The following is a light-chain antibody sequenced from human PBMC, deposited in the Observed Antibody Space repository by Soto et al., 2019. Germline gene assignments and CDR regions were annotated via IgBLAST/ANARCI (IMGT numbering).Light chain of an antibody. CDR1: QSVSTY. CDR2: DAS. CDR3: QQRSNWPPIT. Sequence: EFVLTQSPATLSLSPVARATLSCRASQSVSTYLAWYQQKPGQAPRLLIYDASNRATGIPARFSGSGSGTDFTLTIRSLEPEDLAVYYCQQRSNWPPITVGQGKRLEIK. J-gene: IGKJ5*01. V-gene: IGKV3-11*01.